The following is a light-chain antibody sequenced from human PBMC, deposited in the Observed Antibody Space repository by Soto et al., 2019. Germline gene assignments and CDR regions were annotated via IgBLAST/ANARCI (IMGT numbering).Light chain of an antibody. CDR1: QGISNF. CDR2: AAS. CDR3: QKYSSVIT. Sequence: DIQMTQSPSSLSASVGDRVTITCRASQGISNFLDWYQQNPGKVPKLLISAASTLQSGVPSRFSGSGSGTDFTLTITSLQPEDVATYYCQKYSSVITFGQGTRLEIK. V-gene: IGKV1-27*01. J-gene: IGKJ5*01.